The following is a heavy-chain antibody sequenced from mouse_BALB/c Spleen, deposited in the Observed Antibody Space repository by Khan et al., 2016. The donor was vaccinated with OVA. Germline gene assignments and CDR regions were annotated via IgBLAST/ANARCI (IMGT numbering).Heavy chain of an antibody. D-gene: IGHD2-14*01. CDR2: IYPGNGDT. V-gene: IGHV1-87*01. Sequence: VQLQESGAELARPGASVRLSCKASGYTFTSYWLQWVKQRPGQGLEWIGAIYPGNGDTRYTQTLKGKATLTADKSSSTASMQLSSLASEDSAVYYCARWGTYRYDCTDYWGQGTTLTVSS. CDR1: GYTFTSYW. J-gene: IGHJ2*01. CDR3: ARWGTYRYDCTDY.